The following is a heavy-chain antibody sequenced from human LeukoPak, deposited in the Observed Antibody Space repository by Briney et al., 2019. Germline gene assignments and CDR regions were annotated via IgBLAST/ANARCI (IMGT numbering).Heavy chain of an antibody. CDR1: GGTFSSYA. Sequence: GASVKVSCKASGGTFSSYAISWVRQAPGQGLEWMGGIIPIFGTANYAQKFQGRVTITADESTSTAYMELSSLRSEDTAVYYCARVGGATAWAAFDIWGQGTMVTVSS. V-gene: IGHV1-69*13. CDR2: IIPIFGTA. CDR3: ARVGGATAWAAFDI. D-gene: IGHD1-26*01. J-gene: IGHJ3*02.